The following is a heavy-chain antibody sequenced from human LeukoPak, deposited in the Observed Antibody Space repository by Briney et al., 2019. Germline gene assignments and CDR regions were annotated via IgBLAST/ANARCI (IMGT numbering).Heavy chain of an antibody. CDR3: AVYNYPDSTGPFH. D-gene: IGHD3-22*01. Sequence: GGSLRLSCAASEFTLGSYAMSWVRQAPGKGLEWVSGISANAANTHYAESVRGRLIISRDNSKNTLYLQINSLRAGDTALYFCAVYNYPDSTGPFHWGQGTLVTVSS. CDR2: ISANAANT. CDR1: EFTLGSYA. J-gene: IGHJ4*02. V-gene: IGHV3-23*01.